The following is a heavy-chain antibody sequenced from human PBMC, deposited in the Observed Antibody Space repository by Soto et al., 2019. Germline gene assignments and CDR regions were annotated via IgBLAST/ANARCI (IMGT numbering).Heavy chain of an antibody. V-gene: IGHV6-1*01. CDR1: GDSVSSNSAA. J-gene: IGHJ6*02. CDR2: TYYRSKWYN. D-gene: IGHD1-1*01. Sequence: SQTLSLTCAISGDSVSSNSAAWNWIRQSPSRGLEWLGRTYYRSKWYNDYAVSVKSRTTINPDTSKNQFSLQLNSVTPEDTAVYYCARGGGVGWNDIGGMDVWGQGTTVTVSS. CDR3: ARGGGVGWNDIGGMDV.